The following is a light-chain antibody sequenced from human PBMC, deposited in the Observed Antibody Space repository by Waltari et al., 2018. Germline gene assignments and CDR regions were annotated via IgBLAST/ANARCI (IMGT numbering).Light chain of an antibody. Sequence: EVVLTQSPGPLSLSPGERASLSCRASQRLIKRYLAWYQQKPGQAPTLLIYGASNRAACIPDRFSGSGSETDFTLTISRLEAEDFGVYYCQQYGSSVMYTFGQGTKLEIK. CDR1: QRLIKRY. J-gene: IGKJ2*01. CDR2: GAS. CDR3: QQYGSSVMYT. V-gene: IGKV3-20*01.